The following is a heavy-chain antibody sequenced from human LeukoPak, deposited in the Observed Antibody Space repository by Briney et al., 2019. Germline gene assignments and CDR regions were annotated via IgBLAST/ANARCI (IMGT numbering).Heavy chain of an antibody. V-gene: IGHV3-23*01. J-gene: IGHJ6*03. CDR3: ARLGLTRWVVVAATRDYYYMDV. Sequence: PGGSLRLSCAASGFTLSSYAMSWVRQAPGKGLEWVSGISGSGISTYYVDSVKGRFTISRDNSKNTLYLQMNSLRAEDTAVYYCARLGLTRWVVVAATRDYYYMDVWGKGTTVTVSS. CDR2: ISGSGIST. D-gene: IGHD2-15*01. CDR1: GFTLSSYA.